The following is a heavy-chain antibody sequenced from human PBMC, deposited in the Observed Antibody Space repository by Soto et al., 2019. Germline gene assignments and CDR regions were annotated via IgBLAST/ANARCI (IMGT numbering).Heavy chain of an antibody. Sequence: QVQLQESGPGLVKPSETLSLTCTVSGGSISSYYWSWIRQPPGKGLEWIGYIYYSGSTNYNPSLKRRVTISVDTSKNQFALKLSSVTAADTAVYYCARRYSSGFDYWGQGTLVTVS. CDR3: ARRYSSGFDY. CDR2: IYYSGST. D-gene: IGHD6-19*01. CDR1: GGSISSYY. V-gene: IGHV4-59*01. J-gene: IGHJ4*02.